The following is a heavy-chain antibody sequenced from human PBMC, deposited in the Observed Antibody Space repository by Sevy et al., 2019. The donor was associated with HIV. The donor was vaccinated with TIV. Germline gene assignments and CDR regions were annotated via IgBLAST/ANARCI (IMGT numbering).Heavy chain of an antibody. J-gene: IGHJ4*02. Sequence: GGSLRLSCAASGFTFSKYSMSWVRQPPGKGLGWVSTLSFGCGEINYADSVKGRFTISRDNSKSSVYLQMNNLRPEDTAVYYCAREGCTKPHDYWGQGTLVNVSS. V-gene: IGHV3-23*01. CDR1: GFTFSKYS. CDR3: AREGCTKPHDY. CDR2: LSFGCGEI. D-gene: IGHD2-8*01.